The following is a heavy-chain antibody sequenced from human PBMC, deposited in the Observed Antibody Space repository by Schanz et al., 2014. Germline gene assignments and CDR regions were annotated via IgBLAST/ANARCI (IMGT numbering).Heavy chain of an antibody. J-gene: IGHJ4*02. CDR1: GFTFSSYA. CDR2: INTGVNT. CDR3: ARIGGSVFDY. Sequence: VQLVESGGGVVQPGRSLRLSCAASGFTFSSYAMSWVRQAPGKGLEWVSAINTGVNTYYADSVRGRFTMSRDNSKNTLYLQMNSLRAEDTAVYYCARIGGSVFDYWAQGTLVTVSS. D-gene: IGHD3-10*01. V-gene: IGHV3-23*04.